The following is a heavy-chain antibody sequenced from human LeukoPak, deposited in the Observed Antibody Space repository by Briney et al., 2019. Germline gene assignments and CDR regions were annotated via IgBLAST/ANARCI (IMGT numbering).Heavy chain of an antibody. J-gene: IGHJ4*02. CDR3: ARDGFRRDDYNSGLDY. D-gene: IGHD5-24*01. V-gene: IGHV1-18*01. Sequence: ASVKVSCKASGYIFTSYGISWVRQAPGQGLDWMGWISAYNDNTKYAQKLQGRVTMTTDTSTSTAYMDLRSLRSDDTAIYYCARDGFRRDDYNSGLDYWGQGTLVTVSS. CDR1: GYIFTSYG. CDR2: ISAYNDNT.